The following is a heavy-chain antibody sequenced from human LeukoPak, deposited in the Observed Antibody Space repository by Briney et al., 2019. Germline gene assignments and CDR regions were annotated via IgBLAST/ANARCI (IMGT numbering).Heavy chain of an antibody. CDR2: IYYSGST. V-gene: IGHV4-59*08. Sequence: SETLSLTCTVSGGSVSGYYWSWIRQPPGKGLEWIGYIYYSGSTNYNPSLKSRVTILVDTSKNQFSLKLRSVTAAETAVYYSARHKAPFFGNYTDWFDPWGQGTLVTVSS. CDR3: ARHKAPFFGNYTDWFDP. J-gene: IGHJ5*02. CDR1: GGSVSGYY. D-gene: IGHD3-3*01.